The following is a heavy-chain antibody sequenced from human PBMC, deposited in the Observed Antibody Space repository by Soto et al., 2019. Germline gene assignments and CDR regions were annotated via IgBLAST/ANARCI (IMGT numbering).Heavy chain of an antibody. V-gene: IGHV3-30-3*01. CDR3: ARGWLRDPWMY. CDR1: GFTFSSYA. J-gene: IGHJ4*02. Sequence: PGGSLRLSCAASGFTFSSYAMHWVRQAPGKGLEWVAVISYDGSNKYYADSVKGRFTISRDNSKNTLYLQMNSLRAEDTAVYYCARGWLRDPWMYWGRGTLVTVSS. CDR2: ISYDGSNK. D-gene: IGHD5-12*01.